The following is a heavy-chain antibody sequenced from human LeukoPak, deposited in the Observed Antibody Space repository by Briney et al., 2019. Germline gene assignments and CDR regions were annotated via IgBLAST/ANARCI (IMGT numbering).Heavy chain of an antibody. J-gene: IGHJ4*02. D-gene: IGHD2-15*01. Sequence: LSLTCTVSGGSISSGDYYWSWIRQPPGKGLEWVSYISSSGSNVYYADSVKGRFTISRDNAKNSLYLQMNSLRAEDTAVYYCARERYCSGGSCYQDFDYWGQGTLVTVSS. CDR3: ARERYCSGGSCYQDFDY. CDR1: GGSISSGDYY. V-gene: IGHV3-11*01. CDR2: ISSSGSNV.